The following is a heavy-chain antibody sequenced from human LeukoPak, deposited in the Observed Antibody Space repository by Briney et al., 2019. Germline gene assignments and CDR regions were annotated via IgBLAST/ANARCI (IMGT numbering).Heavy chain of an antibody. CDR1: GFTFNKYW. Sequence: GGSLRLSCAASGFTFNKYWLTWVRQAPGKGLEWVANINQDDSQIYYLESVEGRFTITRDNAKNSLHLQMNSLRAEDTAVYYCXXXXXYXGTYXLSFFDYWGQGTLVTVSS. CDR2: INQDDSQI. D-gene: IGHD3-10*01. CDR3: XXXXXYXGTYXLSFFDY. V-gene: IGHV3-7*01. J-gene: IGHJ4*02.